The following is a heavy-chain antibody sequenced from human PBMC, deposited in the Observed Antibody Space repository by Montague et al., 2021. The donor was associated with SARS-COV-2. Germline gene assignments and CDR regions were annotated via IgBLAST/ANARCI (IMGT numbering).Heavy chain of an antibody. V-gene: IGHV4-34*01. J-gene: IGHJ6*03. D-gene: IGHD3-10*01. CDR3: ARLGDGVVPSPILGVGPYYSYYYMDV. CDR2: IHHGGST. CDR1: GGSFSTYS. Sequence: VHGGSFSTYSWNWIRQPPGKGLEWIGEIHHGGSTNYNPSLKSRVTISADTSKNQFFLKLTSVAAADTAVYYCARLGDGVVPSPILGVGPYYSYYYMDVWGKGTTVTVSS.